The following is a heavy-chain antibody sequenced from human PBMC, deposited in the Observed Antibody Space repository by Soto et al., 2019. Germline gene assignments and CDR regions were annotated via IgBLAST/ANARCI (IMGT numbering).Heavy chain of an antibody. J-gene: IGHJ4*02. CDR3: ARGLYYYDSSGYSSY. D-gene: IGHD3-22*01. CDR2: ISAYNGNT. Sequence: ASVKVSCKASGYTFTSYGISWVRQAPGQGLEWMGWISAYNGNTNYAQKLQGRVTMTTDTSTSTAYMELRSLRSDDTAVYYCARGLYYYDSSGYSSYWGQGTLVTVSS. CDR1: GYTFTSYG. V-gene: IGHV1-18*01.